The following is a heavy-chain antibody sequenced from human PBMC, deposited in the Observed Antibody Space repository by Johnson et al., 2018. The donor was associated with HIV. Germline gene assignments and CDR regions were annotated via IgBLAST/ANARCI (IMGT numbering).Heavy chain of an antibody. D-gene: IGHD3-16*01. CDR3: ARGHRTHYDYVLGSEEDTDDAFDI. CDR1: GFTFSSYA. CDR2: ISYDGSNK. J-gene: IGHJ3*02. Sequence: QMLLVESGGGVVQPGRSLRLSCAASGFTFSSYAMHWVRQAPGKGLEWVAVISYDGSNKYYADSVKGRFTISRDNSKNTLYLQMNSLRGEDRAVYYCARGHRTHYDYVLGSEEDTDDAFDIWGQGTMVTVSS. V-gene: IGHV3-30-3*01.